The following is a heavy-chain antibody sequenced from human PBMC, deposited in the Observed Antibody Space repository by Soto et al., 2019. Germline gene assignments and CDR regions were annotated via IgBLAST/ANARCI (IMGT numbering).Heavy chain of an antibody. CDR3: ARTLINYGGNSIAFDI. CDR2: IYYSGST. CDR1: GGSISSSSYY. V-gene: IGHV4-39*01. D-gene: IGHD4-17*01. Sequence: PSETLSPTCTVSGGSISSSSYYWGWIRQPPGKGLEWIGSIYYSGSTYYNPSLKSRVTISVDTSKNQFSLKLSSVTAADTAVYYCARTLINYGGNSIAFDIWGQGTMVTVSS. J-gene: IGHJ3*02.